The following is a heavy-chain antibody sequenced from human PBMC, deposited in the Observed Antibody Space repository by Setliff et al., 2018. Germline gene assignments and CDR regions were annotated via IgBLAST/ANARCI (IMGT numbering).Heavy chain of an antibody. V-gene: IGHV1-69-2*01. Sequence: ASVQVSCKASGYTFTDYYMHWVQQAPGKGLEWMGRVDPEDGHTKYAEKFQGRITISADMSLDIAHMELGSLTSEDTAVYYCTTGLRHGVPYFDLWGQGTLVTVSS. CDR1: GYTFTDYY. D-gene: IGHD3-10*01. CDR2: VDPEDGHT. CDR3: TTGLRHGVPYFDL. J-gene: IGHJ4*02.